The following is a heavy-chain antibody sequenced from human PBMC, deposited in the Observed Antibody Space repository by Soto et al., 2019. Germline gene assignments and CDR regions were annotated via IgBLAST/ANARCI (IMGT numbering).Heavy chain of an antibody. CDR3: ARVGRGYARSSYFDH. Sequence: RGSRRPSGAAAGFTLSRYAMHWLRQAPGKGREWVSLISTGGGSTYYPHSVKSRFTISRDNSKNTLFLQMDSLSAGDTAVYYCARVGRGYARSSYFDHWGQGARVTVSS. J-gene: IGHJ4*02. D-gene: IGHD2-15*01. V-gene: IGHV3-23*01. CDR2: ISTGGGST. CDR1: GFTLSRYA.